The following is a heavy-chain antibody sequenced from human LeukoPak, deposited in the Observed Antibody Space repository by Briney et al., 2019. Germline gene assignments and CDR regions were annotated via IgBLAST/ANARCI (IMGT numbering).Heavy chain of an antibody. CDR3: ARATPGYYYYYYGMDV. V-gene: IGHV3-7*01. CDR2: IKQDGSEK. Sequence: GGSLRLSCAASGFTFNSYAMNWVRQAPGKGLEWVANIKQDGSEKYYVDSVKGRFTISRDNAKNSLYLQMNSLRAEDTAVYYCARATPGYYYYYYGMDVWGRGTTVTVSS. CDR1: GFTFNSYA. J-gene: IGHJ6*02.